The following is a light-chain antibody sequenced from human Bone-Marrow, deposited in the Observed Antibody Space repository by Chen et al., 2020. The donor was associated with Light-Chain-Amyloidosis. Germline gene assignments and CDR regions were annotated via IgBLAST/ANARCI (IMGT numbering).Light chain of an antibody. Sequence: SYVLTQPSSVSVAPGQTATIACGGNNTGSTSVHWYQQTPGQAPLLVVYDDSDRPSGIPERLSGSNSGNTATLTISRVEAGDEADYYCQVWDRSSERPVFGGGTKLTVL. CDR2: DDS. V-gene: IGLV3-21*02. CDR1: NTGSTS. J-gene: IGLJ3*02. CDR3: QVWDRSSERPV.